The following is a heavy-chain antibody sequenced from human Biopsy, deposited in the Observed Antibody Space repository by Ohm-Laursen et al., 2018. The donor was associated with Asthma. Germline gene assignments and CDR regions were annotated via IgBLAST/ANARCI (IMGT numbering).Heavy chain of an antibody. CDR3: ARQQFATSSDDY. V-gene: IGHV4-39*01. J-gene: IGHJ4*02. Sequence: TLSLTCTVSGGSISSSSYYWGWIRQPPGKGLAWIGHIYYTGTTNYSPSLKSRATISVDRSKNQFSLKLPSVTAADTAVYYCARQQFATSSDDYWGRGTLVTVSS. CDR1: GGSISSSSYY. D-gene: IGHD5-24*01. CDR2: IYYTGTT.